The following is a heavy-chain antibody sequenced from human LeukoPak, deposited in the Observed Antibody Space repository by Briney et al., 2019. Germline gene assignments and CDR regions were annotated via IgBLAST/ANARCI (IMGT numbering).Heavy chain of an antibody. CDR3: ARRGTMIVVVGHYYFDY. J-gene: IGHJ4*02. CDR2: IKQDGSEK. V-gene: IGHV3-7*01. D-gene: IGHD3-22*01. CDR1: GFTFSSYW. Sequence: GGSLRLSCAASGFTFSSYWMSWVRQAPGKGLEWVANIKQDGSEKYYVESVKGRFTISRDNAKNSLYLQMNSLRAEDTAVYYCARRGTMIVVVGHYYFDYWGQGTLVTVSS.